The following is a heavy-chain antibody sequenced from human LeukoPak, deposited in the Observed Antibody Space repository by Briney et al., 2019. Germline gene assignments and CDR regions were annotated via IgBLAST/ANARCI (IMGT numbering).Heavy chain of an antibody. CDR2: IWYDGSNK. CDR1: GFTFSSYA. CDR3: ARDRGGDGINYYFDY. J-gene: IGHJ4*02. V-gene: IGHV3-33*08. D-gene: IGHD5-24*01. Sequence: TGGSLRLSCAASGFTFSSYAMSWVRQAPGKGLEWVAVIWYDGSNKYYADSVKGRFTISRDNSKNTLYLQVNSLRAEDTAVYYCARDRGGDGINYYFDYWGQGTLVTVSS.